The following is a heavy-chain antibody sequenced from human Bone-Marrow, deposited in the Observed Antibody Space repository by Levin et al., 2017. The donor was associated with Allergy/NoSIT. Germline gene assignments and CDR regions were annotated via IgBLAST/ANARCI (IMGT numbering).Heavy chain of an antibody. Sequence: GGSLRLSCKGSGYSFTSYWIGWVRQMPGKGLEWMGIIYPGDSDTRYSPSFQGQVTISADKSISTAYLQWSSLKASDTAMYYCARHILRITIFGVVNHNWFDPWGQGTLVTVSS. D-gene: IGHD3-3*01. CDR3: ARHILRITIFGVVNHNWFDP. V-gene: IGHV5-51*01. CDR1: GYSFTSYW. CDR2: IYPGDSDT. J-gene: IGHJ5*02.